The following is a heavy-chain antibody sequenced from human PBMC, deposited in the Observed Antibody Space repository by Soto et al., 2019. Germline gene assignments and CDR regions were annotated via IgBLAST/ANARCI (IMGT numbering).Heavy chain of an antibody. J-gene: IGHJ4*02. V-gene: IGHV4-39*01. Sequence: SETLSLTCTVSGDSVSSSHYYWGWIRQPPGEGLEWIGTIYSDGTTYDNPSLRSRVTISVDTSKNQFSLKLSSVTAADTAVYYCASIRIVVPAAMKRGRYYFDYWGQGTLVTVSS. CDR2: IYSDGTT. CDR1: GDSVSSSHYY. CDR3: ASIRIVVPAAMKRGRYYFDY. D-gene: IGHD2-2*01.